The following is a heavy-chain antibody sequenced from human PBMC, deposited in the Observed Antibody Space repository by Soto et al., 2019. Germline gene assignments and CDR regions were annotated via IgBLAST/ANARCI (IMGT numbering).Heavy chain of an antibody. D-gene: IGHD7-27*01. CDR2: IYKSATT. V-gene: IGHV4-30-4*01. Sequence: ASETLSLTCSVSGDSISNLDYFWAWIRQPPGQALEYIGYIYKSATTYYNPSFESRAAVSVDTSKSQFSLNVPALTAADTAVYFCARGRYCLTGRCFPNWFDSWGQGALVTVSS. J-gene: IGHJ5*01. CDR3: ARGRYCLTGRCFPNWFDS. CDR1: GDSISNLDYF.